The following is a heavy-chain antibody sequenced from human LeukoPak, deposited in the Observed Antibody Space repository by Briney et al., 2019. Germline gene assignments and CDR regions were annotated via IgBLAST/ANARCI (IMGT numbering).Heavy chain of an antibody. Sequence: PGGSLRLSCEASGFTFDDYAMHWVRQAPGKGLEWVSLISWDGDTTYYGDSVSGRFTISRDNSKNSLYLQMNSLRTDDTALYYCVKGRGFTSFDYWGQGTLGPVSS. D-gene: IGHD3-10*01. CDR2: ISWDGDTT. J-gene: IGHJ4*02. V-gene: IGHV3-43*01. CDR1: GFTFDDYA. CDR3: VKGRGFTSFDY.